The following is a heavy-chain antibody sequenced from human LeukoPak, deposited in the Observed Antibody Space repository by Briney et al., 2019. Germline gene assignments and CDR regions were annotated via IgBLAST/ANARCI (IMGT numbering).Heavy chain of an antibody. V-gene: IGHV3-74*01. Sequence: QPGGSLRLACAASGFTFSSYWMHWVRQAPGNGLVWVSRNNNDWGSTIYADSVNGRFTISRDNAKTTLYLKMNSLRAEDTAVYYCARGRILDYWGQGTLVTVSS. CDR1: GFTFSSYW. J-gene: IGHJ4*02. CDR3: ARGRILDY. D-gene: IGHD2-15*01. CDR2: NNNDWGST.